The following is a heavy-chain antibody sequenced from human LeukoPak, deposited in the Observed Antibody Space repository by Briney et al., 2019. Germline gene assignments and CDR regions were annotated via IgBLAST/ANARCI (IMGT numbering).Heavy chain of an antibody. D-gene: IGHD1-1*01. CDR3: ASYASGYNWLKV. Sequence: EASVTVSCTSSGHTFTEYYVHWVRQAPGLGLEWLGWIHPGTGNPNYAQKFQGRVTISRDTSINTAYMELIRLKSDDTAVYYCASYASGYNWLKVWGQGTLVTVSS. CDR2: IHPGTGNP. J-gene: IGHJ4*02. V-gene: IGHV1-2*02. CDR1: GHTFTEYY.